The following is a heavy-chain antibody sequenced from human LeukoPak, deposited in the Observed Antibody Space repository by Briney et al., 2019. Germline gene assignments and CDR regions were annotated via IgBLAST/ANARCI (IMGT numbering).Heavy chain of an antibody. Sequence: GGSLRLSCAASGFTVGNNYMNWVRQASGKGLEWVSYISSSGNTIYYAESVKGRFTISRDNAKNSLYLQMNSLRAEDTAVYYCARDLAVTGYFDYWGQGTLVTVSS. CDR2: ISSSGNTI. CDR3: ARDLAVTGYFDY. D-gene: IGHD6-19*01. V-gene: IGHV3-11*04. CDR1: GFTVGNNY. J-gene: IGHJ4*02.